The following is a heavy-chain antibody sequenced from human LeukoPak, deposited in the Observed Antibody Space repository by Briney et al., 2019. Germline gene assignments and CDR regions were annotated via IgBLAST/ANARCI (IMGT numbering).Heavy chain of an antibody. CDR1: GGSISSGSYY. Sequence: TLSLTCTVSGGSISSGSYYWRWLRQHPGKGLEWIGYIYYSGSTYYNPSLKSRVTISVDTSKNQFSLKLSSVTAADTAVYYCARFRDYYDSSGYYYAYAFDIWGQGTMVTVSS. D-gene: IGHD3-22*01. J-gene: IGHJ3*02. CDR3: ARFRDYYDSSGYYYAYAFDI. CDR2: IYYSGST. V-gene: IGHV4-31*03.